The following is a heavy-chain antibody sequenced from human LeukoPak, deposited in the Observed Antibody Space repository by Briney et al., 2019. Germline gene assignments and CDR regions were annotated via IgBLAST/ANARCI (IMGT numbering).Heavy chain of an antibody. J-gene: IGHJ4*02. V-gene: IGHV4-4*09. CDR3: AGLVDTAMVNYFDY. Sequence: SETLSLTCTVSGGSISSYYWSWIRQPPGKGLDWIGYIYTSGSTNYNPSLKSRVTISVDTSKNQFSRKLSSVTAADTAVYYCAGLVDTAMVNYFDYWGQGTLVTVSS. CDR2: IYTSGST. D-gene: IGHD5-18*01. CDR1: GGSISSYY.